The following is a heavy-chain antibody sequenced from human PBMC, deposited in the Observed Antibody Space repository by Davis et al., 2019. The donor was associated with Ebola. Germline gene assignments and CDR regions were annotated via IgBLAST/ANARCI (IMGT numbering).Heavy chain of an antibody. CDR3: AREGPYSNYEVYYYYGMDV. CDR1: GFTFSSYW. CDR2: ISSSSSYI. V-gene: IGHV3-21*01. D-gene: IGHD4-11*01. J-gene: IGHJ6*02. Sequence: GGSLRLSCAASGFTFSSYWMSWVRQAPGKGLEWVPSISSSSSYIYYADSVKGRFTISRDNAKNSLYLQMNSLRAEDTAVYYCAREGPYSNYEVYYYYGMDVWGQGTTVTVSS.